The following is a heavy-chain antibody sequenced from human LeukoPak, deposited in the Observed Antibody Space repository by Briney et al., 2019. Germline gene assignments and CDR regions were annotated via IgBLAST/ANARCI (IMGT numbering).Heavy chain of an antibody. CDR3: AREATAGYSSSWYSYYYYYMDV. CDR2: IYSGGTT. Sequence: PTGGSLRLSCAASGFTVSNNYLHWVRQAPGKGLEWVSVIYSGGTTYYANSVKGRFTISRDNSKNTLYLQMNSLRAEDTAVYYCAREATAGYSSSWYSYYYYYMDVWGKGTTVTVSS. D-gene: IGHD6-13*01. CDR1: GFTVSNNY. J-gene: IGHJ6*03. V-gene: IGHV3-66*02.